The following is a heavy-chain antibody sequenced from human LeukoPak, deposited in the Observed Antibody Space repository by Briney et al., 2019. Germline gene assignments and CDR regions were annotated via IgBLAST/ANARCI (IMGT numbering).Heavy chain of an antibody. D-gene: IGHD3-10*01. V-gene: IGHV4-39*01. CDR1: GGSISSDSYY. CDR2: INYSGTT. CDR3: ARRVPSGSGSYDFDY. Sequence: SETLSLTCTVSGGSISSDSYYWGWIRQPQGKGLEWIGSINYSGTTYYNPSLKSRVTISVDTSKNQFSLKVSSVTAADTAVYYCARRVPSGSGSYDFDYWGQGTLVTVSS. J-gene: IGHJ4*02.